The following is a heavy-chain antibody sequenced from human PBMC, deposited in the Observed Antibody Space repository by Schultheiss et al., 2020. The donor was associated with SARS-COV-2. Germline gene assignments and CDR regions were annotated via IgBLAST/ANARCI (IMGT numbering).Heavy chain of an antibody. Sequence: ASVKVSCKASGYTFTSYGISWVRQAPGQGLEWMGWISAYNGNTNYAQKLQGRVTMTTDTSTSTAYMELRSLRSDDMAVYYCARDYCSSTSCYASPTAGDYWGQGTLVTVSS. CDR2: ISAYNGNT. CDR3: ARDYCSSTSCYASPTAGDY. D-gene: IGHD2-2*01. CDR1: GYTFTSYG. V-gene: IGHV1-18*03. J-gene: IGHJ4*02.